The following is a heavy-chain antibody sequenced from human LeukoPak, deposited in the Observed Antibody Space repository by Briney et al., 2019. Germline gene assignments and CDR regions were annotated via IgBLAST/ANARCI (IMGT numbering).Heavy chain of an antibody. V-gene: IGHV1-2*02. CDR2: INPNSGGT. CDR1: GYTFTGYY. J-gene: IGHJ6*03. Sequence: ASVKVSCKASGYTFTGYYMHWVRQAPGQGLEWMGWINPNSGGTNYAQKFQGRVTMTRDTSISTAYMELSRLRSDDTAVYYCARPRTDEDLRYYYMDVWGKGTTVTVSS. D-gene: IGHD1/OR15-1a*01. CDR3: ARPRTDEDLRYYYMDV.